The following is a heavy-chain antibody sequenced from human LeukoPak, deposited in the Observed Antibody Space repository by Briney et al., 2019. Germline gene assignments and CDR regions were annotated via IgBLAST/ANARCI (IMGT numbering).Heavy chain of an antibody. CDR1: GGSISSYY. V-gene: IGHV4-59*08. J-gene: IGHJ4*02. D-gene: IGHD6-19*01. CDR2: IYYSGST. Sequence: SETLSLTCTVSGGSISSYYWSWIRQPPGKGLEWIGYIYYSGSTNYNPSLKSRVTISVDTSKNQFSLKLSSVTAADTAVYYCARHEAYSSGWYYWGQGTLVTVSS. CDR3: ARHEAYSSGWYY.